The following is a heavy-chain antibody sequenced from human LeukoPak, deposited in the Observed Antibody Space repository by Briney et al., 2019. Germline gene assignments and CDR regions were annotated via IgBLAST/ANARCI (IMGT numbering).Heavy chain of an antibody. CDR1: GGTFSSYA. Sequence: SVTVSCKASGGTFSSYAISWVRQAPGQGLEWMGGIIPIFGTANYAQKFQGRVTITADKSTSTAYMELSSLRSEDTAVYYCARSDDCSSTSCSQGSYYYYGMDVWGKGTTVTVSS. D-gene: IGHD2-2*01. V-gene: IGHV1-69*06. J-gene: IGHJ6*04. CDR3: ARSDDCSSTSCSQGSYYYYGMDV. CDR2: IIPIFGTA.